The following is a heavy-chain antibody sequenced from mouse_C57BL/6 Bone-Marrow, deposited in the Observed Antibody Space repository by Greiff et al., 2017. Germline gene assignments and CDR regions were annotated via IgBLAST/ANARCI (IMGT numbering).Heavy chain of an antibody. V-gene: IGHV5-12*01. Sequence: EVKLVESGGGLVQPGGSLKLSCAASGFTFSDYYMYWVRQTPEKRLEWVAYISNGGGSTYYPDTVKGRFTISRDNAKNTLYLQMSRLKSEDTAMYYCASQAPHPYYAMGYWGQGTSVTVSS. J-gene: IGHJ4*01. CDR2: ISNGGGST. CDR1: GFTFSDYY. CDR3: ASQAPHPYYAMGY.